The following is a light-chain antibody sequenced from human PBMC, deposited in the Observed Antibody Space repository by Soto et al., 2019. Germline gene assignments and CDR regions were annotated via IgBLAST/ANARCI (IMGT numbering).Light chain of an antibody. V-gene: IGLV2-14*01. J-gene: IGLJ2*01. Sequence: QSALTQPASVSGSPGQSITISCTGTSSDVGGYNYVSWYQQHPGKAPKLMIYDVSNRPSGVSNRFSGSKSGYTASLTISGLQAEDEADYYCSSYTSSSTLVVFGGGTKVTVL. CDR1: SSDVGGYNY. CDR3: SSYTSSSTLVV. CDR2: DVS.